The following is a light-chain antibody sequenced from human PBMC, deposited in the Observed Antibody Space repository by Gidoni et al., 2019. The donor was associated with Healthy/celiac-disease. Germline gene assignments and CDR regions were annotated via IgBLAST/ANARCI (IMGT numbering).Light chain of an antibody. CDR1: QSVSYSTTNKYY. V-gene: IGKV4-1*01. CDR3: QQYYSTRT. Sequence: ETVMTQSPDSLAVSLRARATIHCKSSQSVSYSTTNKYYLAWYQQKPGQPPKLLICWASTRESGVPDRFSGSGSGTDFTITSSSLQAEDVAVYYCQQYYSTRTFXQXTKVEIK. J-gene: IGKJ1*01. CDR2: WAS.